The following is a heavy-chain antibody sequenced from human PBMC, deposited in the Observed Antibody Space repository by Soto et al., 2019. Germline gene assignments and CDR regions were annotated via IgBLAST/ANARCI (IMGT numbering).Heavy chain of an antibody. J-gene: IGHJ6*02. CDR3: ARRGGGNSAFEYCGMDV. V-gene: IGHV5-51*01. Sequence: GESLKISCKGSGYSSTTYWIAWVRQMPGKGLEWMGIIYPGDSNSKYSPAFQGRVTISADRSISTAYLQWSNLKASDSAMYYCARRGGGNSAFEYCGMDVWGQGTKVIVCS. D-gene: IGHD3-10*01. CDR2: IYPGDSNS. CDR1: GYSSTTYW.